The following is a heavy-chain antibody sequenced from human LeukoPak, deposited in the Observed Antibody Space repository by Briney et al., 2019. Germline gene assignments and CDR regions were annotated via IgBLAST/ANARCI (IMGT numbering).Heavy chain of an antibody. CDR3: LVTPESHYYYYMDV. D-gene: IGHD4-23*01. CDR2: ISSSSSCI. Sequence: GGSLRLSCAASGFTFSSYSMNWVRQAPGQGLEWVSSISSSSSCIYYADSVKGRFTISRDNAKNSLYLQMNSLRAEDTAVYYCLVTPESHYYYYMDVWGKGTTVTVSS. J-gene: IGHJ6*03. CDR1: GFTFSSYS. V-gene: IGHV3-21*01.